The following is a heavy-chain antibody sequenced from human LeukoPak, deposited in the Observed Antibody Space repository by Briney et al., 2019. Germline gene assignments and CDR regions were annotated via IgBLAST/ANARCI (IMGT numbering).Heavy chain of an antibody. Sequence: AGGSLRLSCAASGFTFSRYEVNWVRQAPGKGLEWVANIKQDGSEKYYVDSVKGRFTISRDNAKNSLYLQMNSLRAEDTAVFYCARDGTYTDYDPDFDIWGQGTLVTVSS. V-gene: IGHV3-7*04. CDR2: IKQDGSEK. J-gene: IGHJ4*02. CDR1: GFTFSRYE. D-gene: IGHD5-12*01. CDR3: ARDGTYTDYDPDFDI.